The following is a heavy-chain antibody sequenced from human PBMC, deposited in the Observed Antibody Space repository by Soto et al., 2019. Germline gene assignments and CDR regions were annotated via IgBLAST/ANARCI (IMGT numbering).Heavy chain of an antibody. CDR2: IYYSEST. V-gene: IGHV4-31*03. CDR3: ARGSGSNRGHFDY. Sequence: SETLSLTCTVSGGSFSIGGFYWSWIRQHPGKGLEWIGYIYYSESTYYNPSLKSRVTISIDTSKNQFSLKLNSVTAADTAVYFCARGSGSNRGHFDYWGQGTLVTVSS. J-gene: IGHJ4*02. CDR1: GGSFSIGGFY. D-gene: IGHD3-22*01.